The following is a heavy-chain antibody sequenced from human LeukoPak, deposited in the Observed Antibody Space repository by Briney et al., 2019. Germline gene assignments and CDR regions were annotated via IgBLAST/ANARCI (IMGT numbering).Heavy chain of an antibody. CDR2: IIPIFGTA. CDR3: ARLGVTMVRGVITHSDY. J-gene: IGHJ4*02. V-gene: IGHV1-69*13. Sequence: SVKVSCKASGGTFSSYAISWARQAPGQGLEWMGGIIPIFGTANYAQKFQGRVTITADESTSTAYMELRSLRSEDTAVYYCARLGVTMVRGVITHSDYWGQGTLVTVSS. CDR1: GGTFSSYA. D-gene: IGHD3-10*01.